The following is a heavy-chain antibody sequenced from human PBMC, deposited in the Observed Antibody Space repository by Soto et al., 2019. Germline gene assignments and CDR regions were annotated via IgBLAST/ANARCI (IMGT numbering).Heavy chain of an antibody. V-gene: IGHV1-18*01. Sequence: QVQLVQSGAEVKKPGASVKVSCKASGYTFITYGVSWVRQAPGQGLDWLGWISNYNGNTRYAERLQRRVTMTTDTTTNTAYMELRNLRSDDTAVYYCARGPTDYYDNSANYFLDYWGQGTLVTVSS. CDR2: ISNYNGNT. D-gene: IGHD3-22*01. J-gene: IGHJ4*02. CDR3: ARGPTDYYDNSANYFLDY. CDR1: GYTFITYG.